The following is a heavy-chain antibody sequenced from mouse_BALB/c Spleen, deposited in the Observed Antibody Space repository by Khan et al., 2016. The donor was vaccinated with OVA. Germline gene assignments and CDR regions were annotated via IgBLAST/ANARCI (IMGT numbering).Heavy chain of an antibody. CDR2: IYPFNDVT. CDR3: APVGTYYASFDY. V-gene: IGHV1S136*01. J-gene: IGHJ3*01. Sequence: VQLQQSGPEVVKPGASVKMSCKASGYTFTSYGMHWVKQKPGQGLEWIGYIYPFNDVTKFNEKFNGKATLTSDKSSSTAYMELSSLTSEDSAVFYCAPVGTYYASFDYWGQGTLVTVSA. D-gene: IGHD1-1*01. CDR1: GYTFTSYG.